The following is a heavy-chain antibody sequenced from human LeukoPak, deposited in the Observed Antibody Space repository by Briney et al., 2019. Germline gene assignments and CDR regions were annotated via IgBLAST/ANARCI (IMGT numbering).Heavy chain of an antibody. CDR1: GFTFSSYS. CDR3: AREDSGRITIFGVVKSRMTNWFDP. D-gene: IGHD3-3*01. Sequence: GGSLRLSCAASGFTFSSYSMNWVRQAPGKGLEWVSYISSSSSTKYYADSVKGRFNISRDNAKNSLYLPMNSLRAEDTAVYYCAREDSGRITIFGVVKSRMTNWFDPWGQGTLVTVSS. V-gene: IGHV3-48*01. J-gene: IGHJ5*02. CDR2: ISSSSSTK.